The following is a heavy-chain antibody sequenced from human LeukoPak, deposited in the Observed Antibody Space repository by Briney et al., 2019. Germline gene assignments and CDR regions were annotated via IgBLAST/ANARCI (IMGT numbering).Heavy chain of an antibody. CDR1: GGSFSGYY. Sequence: TSETLSLTCAVYGGSFSGYYWSWIRQPPGKGLEWIGEINHSGSTNYNPSLKSRVTISVDTSKNQFSLKLSSVTAADTAVYYCARDVYYGDPFYYFDYWGQGTLVTVSS. V-gene: IGHV4-34*01. J-gene: IGHJ4*02. CDR2: INHSGST. CDR3: ARDVYYGDPFYYFDY. D-gene: IGHD4-17*01.